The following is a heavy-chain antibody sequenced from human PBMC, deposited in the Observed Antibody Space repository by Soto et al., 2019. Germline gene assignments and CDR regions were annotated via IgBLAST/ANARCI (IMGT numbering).Heavy chain of an antibody. V-gene: IGHV1-69*01. Sequence: QVQLVQSGAEVKKPESSVKVSCKASGGTFSSYAISWVRQAPGQGLEWMGGIIPIFGTANYAQKFQGRVTITADESTSTAYMELSSLRSEDTAVYYCALPSSSSRGAYYYYGMDVWGQGTTVTVSS. J-gene: IGHJ6*02. CDR1: GGTFSSYA. D-gene: IGHD6-6*01. CDR2: IIPIFGTA. CDR3: ALPSSSSRGAYYYYGMDV.